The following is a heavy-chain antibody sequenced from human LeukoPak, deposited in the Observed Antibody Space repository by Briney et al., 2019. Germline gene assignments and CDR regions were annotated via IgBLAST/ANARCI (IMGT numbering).Heavy chain of an antibody. CDR3: ASFLRFGELEWYFDY. Sequence: NPSETLSLTCTVSGGSISSGDYYRSWIRQPPGKGLEWIGYIYYSGSTYYNPSLKSRVTISVDTSKNQFSLKLSSVTAADTAVYYCASFLRFGELEWYFDYWGQGTLVTVSS. CDR1: GGSISSGDYY. J-gene: IGHJ4*02. V-gene: IGHV4-30-4*08. D-gene: IGHD3-10*01. CDR2: IYYSGST.